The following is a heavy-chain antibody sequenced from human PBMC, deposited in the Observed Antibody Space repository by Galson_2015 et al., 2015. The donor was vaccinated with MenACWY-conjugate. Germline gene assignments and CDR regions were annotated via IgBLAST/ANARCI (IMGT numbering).Heavy chain of an antibody. D-gene: IGHD4-11*01. CDR3: ARDRKEPTVSLPSNWFGP. CDR2: TNRASIIT. CDR1: GYTFGSYW. Sequence: SLKLSCAASGYTFGSYWIHWVRQTPSIHPDTTSRTNRASIITSYANTEKSRTTISRDNAKNTLYLQMNSLRAEDTAVYYCARDRKEPTVSLPSNWFGPWGQGTQVIVSS. V-gene: IGHV3-74*01. J-gene: IGHJ5*02.